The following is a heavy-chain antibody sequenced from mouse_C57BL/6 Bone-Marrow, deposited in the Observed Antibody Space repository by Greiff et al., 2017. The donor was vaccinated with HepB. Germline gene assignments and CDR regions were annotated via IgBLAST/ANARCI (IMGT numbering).Heavy chain of an antibody. CDR1: GFNIKDYY. CDR2: IDPEDGDT. V-gene: IGHV14-1*01. D-gene: IGHD1-1*02. J-gene: IGHJ1*03. CDR3: TGGSCPCWYFDV. Sequence: EVQLQQSGAELVRPGASVKLSCTASGFNIKDYYMHWVKQRPEQGLEWIGRIDPEDGDTEYAPKFQGKATMTADTSSNTAYLQLRSLTSEDTAVLYCTGGSCPCWYFDVWGTGTTVTVTS.